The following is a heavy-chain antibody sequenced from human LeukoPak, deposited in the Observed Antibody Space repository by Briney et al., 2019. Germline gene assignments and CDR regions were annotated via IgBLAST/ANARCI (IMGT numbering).Heavy chain of an antibody. CDR1: GFTFSSYA. D-gene: IGHD3-22*01. CDR2: ISGSGGSS. CDR3: AKDPRRRYYYDSSGHP. Sequence: GGSLRLSCAASGFTFSSYAMSWVRQAPGKGLECVSAISGSGGSSYYADSVKGRFTISRDNSKNTLYLQMNSLRAEDTVVYYCAKDPRRRYYYDSSGHPWGQGTLVTVSS. J-gene: IGHJ5*02. V-gene: IGHV3-23*01.